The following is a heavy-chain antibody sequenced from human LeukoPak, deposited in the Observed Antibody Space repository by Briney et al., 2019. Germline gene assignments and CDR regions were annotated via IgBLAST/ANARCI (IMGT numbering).Heavy chain of an antibody. CDR1: GYTFADYY. Sequence: GASVKVSCKASGYTFADYYIHWVRQAPGQGLEWMGLIYPSDGITNYAQGFKGRVTMTRDTSTSAVYMELTSLTSDETAVYYCARMAVRTGGRVIGDWYCDLWGRGTLVSVSS. J-gene: IGHJ2*01. V-gene: IGHV1-46*01. CDR3: ARMAVRTGGRVIGDWYCDL. CDR2: IYPSDGIT. D-gene: IGHD3-16*02.